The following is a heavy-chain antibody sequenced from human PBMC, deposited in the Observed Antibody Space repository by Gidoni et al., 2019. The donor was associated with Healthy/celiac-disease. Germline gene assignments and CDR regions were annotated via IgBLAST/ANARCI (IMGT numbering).Heavy chain of an antibody. CDR1: GYTFTSYD. CDR2: MNPNSGNT. CDR3: ARRAVGYCSSTSCYQYYYYYYMDV. J-gene: IGHJ6*03. Sequence: QVQLVQSGAEVKKPGASVTVSCKASGYTFTSYDINWVRQATGQGLEWMGWMNPNSGNTGYAQKFQGRVTMTRNTSISTAYMELSSLRSEDTAVYYCARRAVGYCSSTSCYQYYYYYYMDVWGKGTTVTVSS. V-gene: IGHV1-8*01. D-gene: IGHD2-2*01.